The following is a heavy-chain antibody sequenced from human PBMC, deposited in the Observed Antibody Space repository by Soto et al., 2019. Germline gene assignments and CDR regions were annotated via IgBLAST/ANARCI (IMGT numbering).Heavy chain of an antibody. CDR2: IIPIFGTA. J-gene: IGHJ3*02. D-gene: IGHD2-21*02. CDR1: GGTFSSYA. CDR3: ARKAYCGGDCYLAGDAFDI. Sequence: SVKVSCKASGGTFSSYAISWVRQAPGQGLEWMGGIIPIFGTANYAQKFQGRVTITADVSTSTAYMELSSLRSEDTAVYYCARKAYCGGDCYLAGDAFDIWGQGTMVTVSS. V-gene: IGHV1-69*01.